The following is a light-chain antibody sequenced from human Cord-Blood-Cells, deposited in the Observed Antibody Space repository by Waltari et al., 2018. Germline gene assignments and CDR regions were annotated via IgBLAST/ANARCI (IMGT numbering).Light chain of an antibody. CDR2: WAS. Sequence: DSVMTQSPDPLAVPLGERATINCKPSQSVLYSSNNKNYLAWYQQKPWQPPKLLIYWASTRVSGVPDRFSGGGSGTACPLTISSLQAEDVAVYYCRQYYSTPPTFGQGTKLEIK. CDR1: QSVLYSSNNKNY. J-gene: IGKJ2*01. V-gene: IGKV4-1*01. CDR3: RQYYSTPPT.